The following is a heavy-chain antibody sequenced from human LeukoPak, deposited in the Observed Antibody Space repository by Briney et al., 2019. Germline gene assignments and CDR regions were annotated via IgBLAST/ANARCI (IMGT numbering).Heavy chain of an antibody. CDR1: GGSISSSSHS. Sequence: KSSETLSLTCTVSGGSISSSSHSWGWIRQPPGKGLEWTGTIYYTGRTYYNPSLESRLTISVDTSKNQFSLKLTSVTAADTAIYYWAQSLGSGNWIGNWFDPWGQGTLVTVSS. D-gene: IGHD1-1*01. V-gene: IGHV4-39*01. J-gene: IGHJ5*02. CDR3: AQSLGSGNWIGNWFDP. CDR2: IYYTGRT.